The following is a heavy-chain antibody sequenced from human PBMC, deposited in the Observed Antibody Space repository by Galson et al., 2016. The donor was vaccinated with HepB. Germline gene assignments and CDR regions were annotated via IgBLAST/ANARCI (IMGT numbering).Heavy chain of an antibody. CDR1: GGSISGYF. CDR2: ISYIGIT. D-gene: IGHD4-17*01. V-gene: IGHV4-59*01. CDR3: ARVKATVTKFYFDY. J-gene: IGHJ4*02. Sequence: SETLSLTCTVSGGSISGYFWTWIRQFPGKGLEWIGYISYIGITNYNPSFKSRLTISLDTSKDQFSLKLNSVTTADTAVYYCARVKATVTKFYFDYWGPGTQVTVSS.